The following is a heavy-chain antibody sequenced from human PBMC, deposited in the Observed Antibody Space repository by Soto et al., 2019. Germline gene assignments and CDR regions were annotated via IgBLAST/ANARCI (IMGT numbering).Heavy chain of an antibody. D-gene: IGHD3-22*01. CDR2: IYYSGST. J-gene: IGHJ4*02. CDR3: ARDSHYYDSSGYYSGLDY. Sequence: PSETLSLTCTVSGGSISSGDYYWSWIRQPPGKGLEWIGYIYYSGSTYYNPSLKSRVTISVDTSKNQFSLKLSSVTAADTAVYYCARDSHYYDSSGYYSGLDYWGQGTLVTVSS. CDR1: GGSISSGDYY. V-gene: IGHV4-30-4*01.